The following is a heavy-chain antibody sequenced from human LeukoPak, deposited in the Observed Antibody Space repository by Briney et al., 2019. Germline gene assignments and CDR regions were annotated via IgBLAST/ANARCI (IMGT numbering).Heavy chain of an antibody. CDR3: ARDRSGSSSFDP. D-gene: IGHD6-19*01. J-gene: IGHJ5*02. V-gene: IGHV4-39*06. Sequence: PSETLSLTCIVSGGSISGSDSYWGWIRQPPGKGLEWIGSAYYSGSNFYESSLKSRVSISVDTSNNQFTLTLNSVTAADTAMYYCARDRSGSSSFDPWGQGTLVTVSS. CDR2: AYYSGSN. CDR1: GGSISGSDSY.